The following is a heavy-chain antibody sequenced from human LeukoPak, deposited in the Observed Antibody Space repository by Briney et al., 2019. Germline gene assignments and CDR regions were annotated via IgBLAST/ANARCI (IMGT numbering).Heavy chain of an antibody. Sequence: PSETLSLTCAVSGGSISSGGYSWSWIRQPPAKGLEWIGYIYHSWSTYYNPSVKNRVTISVARSKNQLSMKLSSMTAADTAVYYCARAKRYNDSSGYSNLYYFEYWGQGNLVTVSS. CDR3: ARAKRYNDSSGYSNLYYFEY. V-gene: IGHV4-30-2*01. CDR2: IYHSWST. CDR1: GGSISSGGYS. D-gene: IGHD3-22*01. J-gene: IGHJ4*02.